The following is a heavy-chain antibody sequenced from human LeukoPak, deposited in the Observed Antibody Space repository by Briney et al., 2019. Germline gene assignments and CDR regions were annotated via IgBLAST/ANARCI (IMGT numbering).Heavy chain of an antibody. V-gene: IGHV1-8*03. CDR1: GYTFTGYY. J-gene: IGHJ6*03. Sequence: ASVKVSCKASGYTFTGYYMHWVRQAPGQGLEWMGWMNPNSGNTGYAQKFQGRVTITRNTSISTAYMELSSLRSEDTAVYYCARGVSSGWSLYYYYYMDVWGKGTTVTISS. CDR2: MNPNSGNT. D-gene: IGHD6-19*01. CDR3: ARGVSSGWSLYYYYYMDV.